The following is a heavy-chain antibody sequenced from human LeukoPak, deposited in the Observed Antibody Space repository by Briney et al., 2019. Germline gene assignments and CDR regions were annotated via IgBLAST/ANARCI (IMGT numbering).Heavy chain of an antibody. CDR1: GYTFTGYY. J-gene: IGHJ5*02. D-gene: IGHD4-17*01. V-gene: IGHV1-2*02. CDR3: ARVRLPLVWFDP. Sequence: ASVKVSCKASGYTFTGYYMHWVRQAPGQGLEWMGWINPNSGGTNCAQKFQGRVTMTRDTSISTAYMELSRLRSDDTAVYYCARVRLPLVWFDPWGQGTLVTVSS. CDR2: INPNSGGT.